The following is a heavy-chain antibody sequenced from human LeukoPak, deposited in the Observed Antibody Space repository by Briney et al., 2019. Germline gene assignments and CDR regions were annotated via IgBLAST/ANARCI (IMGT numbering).Heavy chain of an antibody. J-gene: IGHJ2*01. D-gene: IGHD6-19*01. CDR3: ARESSGWFYWYFDL. CDR2: IKQDGSEK. V-gene: IGHV3-7*01. CDR1: GFTFSSYW. Sequence: GGSLRLSCAASGFTFSSYWMSWVRQAPGKGLEWVANIKQDGSEKYYVDSVKGRFTISRDNAKNSLYLQMNSLRAEDTAVYYCARESSGWFYWYFDLWGRGTLVTVSS.